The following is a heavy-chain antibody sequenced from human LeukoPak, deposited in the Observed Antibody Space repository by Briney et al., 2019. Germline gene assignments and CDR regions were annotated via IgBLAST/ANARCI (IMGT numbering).Heavy chain of an antibody. V-gene: IGHV3-48*03. CDR2: ISISGSTI. CDR3: AREGLWGAARDAFDI. D-gene: IGHD6-6*01. CDR1: GFTFSSYG. J-gene: IGHJ3*02. Sequence: PGGSLRLSCAASGFTFSSYGMNWVRQAPGKGLEWVSYISISGSTIYYADSVKGRFTISRDNAKNSLYLQMNSLRVEDTAAYYCAREGLWGAARDAFDIWGQGTMVTVSS.